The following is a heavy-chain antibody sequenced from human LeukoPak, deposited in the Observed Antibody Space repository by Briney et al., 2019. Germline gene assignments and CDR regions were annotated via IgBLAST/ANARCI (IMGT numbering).Heavy chain of an antibody. CDR1: GGSFSGYY. Sequence: SETLSLTCAVYGGSFSGYYWSWIRQPPGKGLEWIGEINHSGSTNYNPSLKSRVTISVDTSKNQFSLKLSSVTAADTAVYYCAREGAAGSSWPPDYWGQGTLVTVSS. CDR3: AREGAAGSSWPPDY. V-gene: IGHV4-34*01. J-gene: IGHJ4*02. D-gene: IGHD1-26*01. CDR2: INHSGST.